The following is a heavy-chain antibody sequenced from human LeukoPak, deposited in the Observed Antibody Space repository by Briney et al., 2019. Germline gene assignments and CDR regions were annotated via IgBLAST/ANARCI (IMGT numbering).Heavy chain of an antibody. CDR1: GYTFTSYG. CDR2: ISAYNGNT. Sequence: ASVKVSCKASGYTFTSYGISWVRQAPGQGLEWMGWISAYNGNTNYAQKLQGRVTMTTDTSTSTAYMELRSLRSDDTAVYYCARDPRDIVVVPAASYYCYYYMDVWGKGTTVTVSS. CDR3: ARDPRDIVVVPAASYYCYYYMDV. V-gene: IGHV1-18*01. J-gene: IGHJ6*03. D-gene: IGHD2-2*01.